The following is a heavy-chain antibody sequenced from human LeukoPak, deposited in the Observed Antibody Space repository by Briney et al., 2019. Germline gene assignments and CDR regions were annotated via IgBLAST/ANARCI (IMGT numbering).Heavy chain of an antibody. Sequence: GGSLRLSCAASGFTFSSYSMNWVRQAPGKGLEWVAVIWYDGSNKYYADSVKGRFTISRDNSKNTLYLQMNSLRAEDTAVYYCAQRIAVRPYPFGNWGQGTLVTVSS. D-gene: IGHD6-6*01. J-gene: IGHJ4*02. CDR2: IWYDGSNK. V-gene: IGHV3-33*08. CDR1: GFTFSSYS. CDR3: AQRIAVRPYPFGN.